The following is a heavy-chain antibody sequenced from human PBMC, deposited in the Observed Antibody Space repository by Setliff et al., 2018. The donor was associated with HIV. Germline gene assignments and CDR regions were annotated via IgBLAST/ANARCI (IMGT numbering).Heavy chain of an antibody. CDR1: GYTFTRYA. CDR2: INADNGDT. Sequence: ASVKVSCKASGYTFTRYAIHWLRQAPGQSLEWMGWINADNGDTKYSQKLQGRLTITRDTSANTVYMELSSLRSEDTAVFYCARDRDSLLIGYTPNNWFDPWGQGTLVTVSS. CDR3: ARDRDSLLIGYTPNNWFDP. D-gene: IGHD6-13*01. J-gene: IGHJ5*02. V-gene: IGHV1-3*01.